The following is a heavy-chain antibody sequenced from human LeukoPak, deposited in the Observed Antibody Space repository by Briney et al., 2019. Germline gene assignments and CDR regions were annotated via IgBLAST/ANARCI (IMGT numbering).Heavy chain of an antibody. CDR3: ARDPGWDFWSGYKSGVSDWFDP. D-gene: IGHD3-3*01. V-gene: IGHV3-21*01. Sequence: GGSLRLPCAASGFTFSSYSMNWVRQAPGKGLEWVSSISSSSSYIYYADSVKGRFTISRDNAKNSLYLQMNSLRAEDTAVYYCARDPGWDFWSGYKSGVSDWFDPWGQGTLVTVSS. J-gene: IGHJ5*02. CDR1: GFTFSSYS. CDR2: ISSSSSYI.